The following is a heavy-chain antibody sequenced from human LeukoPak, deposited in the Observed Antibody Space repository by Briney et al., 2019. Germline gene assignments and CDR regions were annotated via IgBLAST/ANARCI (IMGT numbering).Heavy chain of an antibody. Sequence: ASVKVSCKASGYTFTSFDFNWVRQATGQGLEWMGWMKSNNGHTGYAQKFQGGVTMTRDTSTSTAYVELSSLTFEDTAVYYCARGPPNWGMVGYWGQGTLVTVSS. CDR2: MKSNNGHT. D-gene: IGHD7-27*01. V-gene: IGHV1-8*01. CDR1: GYTFTSFD. J-gene: IGHJ4*02. CDR3: ARGPPNWGMVGY.